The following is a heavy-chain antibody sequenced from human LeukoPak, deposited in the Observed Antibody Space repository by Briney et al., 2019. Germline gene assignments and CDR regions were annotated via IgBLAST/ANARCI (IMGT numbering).Heavy chain of an antibody. CDR1: GGSLSRYY. CDR3: ARNAGDQIYFDY. Sequence: KPSETLSLTCTVPGGSLSRYYWSWIRPPPGKGLEWIGYIYYSGSTNYNPSLKSRVTISVDTSKNQFSLKLSSVTAADTAVYYCARNAGDQIYFDYWGQGTLVTVSS. D-gene: IGHD7-27*01. V-gene: IGHV4-59*01. CDR2: IYYSGST. J-gene: IGHJ4*02.